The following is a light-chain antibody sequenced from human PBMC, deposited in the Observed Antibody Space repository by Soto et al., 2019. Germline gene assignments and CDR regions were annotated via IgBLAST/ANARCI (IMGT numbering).Light chain of an antibody. CDR3: SSYTSTSTRV. CDR2: EVS. V-gene: IGLV2-14*01. Sequence: QSVLTQPAFVYGSPGQSITISCTGTSSDVGGYNYVSWYQHPPGKAPKLMISEVSNRPSGVSNRFSGSKSGNTASLTISGLQAEDEADYYCSSYTSTSTRVFGTGTNVTAL. CDR1: SSDVGGYNY. J-gene: IGLJ1*01.